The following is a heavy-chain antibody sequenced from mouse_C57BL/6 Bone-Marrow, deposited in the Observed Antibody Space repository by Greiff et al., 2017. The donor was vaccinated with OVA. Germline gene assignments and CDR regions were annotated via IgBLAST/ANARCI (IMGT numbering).Heavy chain of an antibody. Sequence: VQLQQSGAELVRPGTSVKMSCKASGYTFTNYWIGWAKQRPGHGLEWIGDIYPGGGCTNYNEKFKGKATLTADKSSSTAYMQFSSLTSEDSAVYYCARSYYDDMDYWGQGTSVTVSS. CDR3: ARSYYDDMDY. D-gene: IGHD2-10*01. CDR2: IYPGGGCT. CDR1: GYTFTNYW. V-gene: IGHV1-63*01. J-gene: IGHJ4*01.